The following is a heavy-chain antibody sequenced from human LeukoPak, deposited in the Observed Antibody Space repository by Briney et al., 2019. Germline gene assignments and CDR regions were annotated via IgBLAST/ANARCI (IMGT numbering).Heavy chain of an antibody. D-gene: IGHD2-15*01. CDR3: ARMVVVVAATRAFDI. J-gene: IGHJ3*02. CDR1: GGSFSGYY. Sequence: PSETLSLTCAVYGGSFSGYYWSWIRQPPGKGLEWIGEINHSGSTNYNPSLKSRVTISVDTSKNQFSLKLSSVTAADTAVYYCARMVVVVAATRAFDIWGQGTMVTVSS. CDR2: INHSGST. V-gene: IGHV4-34*01.